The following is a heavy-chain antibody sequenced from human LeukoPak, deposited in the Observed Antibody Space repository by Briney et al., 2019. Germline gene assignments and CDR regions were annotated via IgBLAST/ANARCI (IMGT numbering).Heavy chain of an antibody. J-gene: IGHJ4*02. V-gene: IGHV3-30*02. Sequence: GGSLRLSCAASGFTFSSYGMHWVRQAPGKGLEWVAFIRYDGSNKYYADSVKGRFTISRDNSKNTLYLQMNSLRAEDTAVYYCAKVASSSSGSYYPAGYWGQGTLVTVSS. CDR2: IRYDGSNK. D-gene: IGHD3-10*01. CDR1: GFTFSSYG. CDR3: AKVASSSSGSYYPAGY.